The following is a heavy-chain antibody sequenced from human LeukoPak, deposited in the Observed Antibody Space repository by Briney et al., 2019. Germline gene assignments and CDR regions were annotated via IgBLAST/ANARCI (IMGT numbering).Heavy chain of an antibody. V-gene: IGHV3-30*02. CDR1: GFTFSSYG. CDR3: YGSTLGYFDY. D-gene: IGHD3-16*01. CDR2: IRYDGSNK. Sequence: GGSLRLSCAASGFTFSSYGMHWVRQAPGKGLEWVAYIRYDGSNKYYADSVKGRFTISRDNSKNTLYLQMNSLRVEDTAVYYCYGSTLGYFDYWGQGTLVTVSS. J-gene: IGHJ4*02.